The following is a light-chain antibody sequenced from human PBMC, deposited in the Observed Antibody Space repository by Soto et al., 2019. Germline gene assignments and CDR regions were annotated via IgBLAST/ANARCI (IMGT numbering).Light chain of an antibody. CDR3: LQDINYPWT. V-gene: IGKV1-6*01. CDR2: GAS. Sequence: ALQMTQSPSSLSASVGDRVTISCRASQGIGNALGWYQQKPGKTPKVLIYGASNLQSGVQPRFSGRVSGTDFTLAISSLQPEDSATYDCLQDINYPWTFGQGTKVEIK. J-gene: IGKJ1*01. CDR1: QGIGNA.